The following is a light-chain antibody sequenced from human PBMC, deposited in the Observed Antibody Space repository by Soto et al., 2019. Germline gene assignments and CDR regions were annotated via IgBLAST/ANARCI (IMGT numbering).Light chain of an antibody. Sequence: IQMTQYPPTLSATLGDRVTITFRASQGISRWLAWYQQRPGKAPKLLIYDASTLHSGVSSRFSGSGSGTEFTLTISSLQPNDSATYYCQQYTTYWTFGQGTKVDI. J-gene: IGKJ1*01. CDR2: DAS. V-gene: IGKV1-5*01. CDR1: QGISRW. CDR3: QQYTTYWT.